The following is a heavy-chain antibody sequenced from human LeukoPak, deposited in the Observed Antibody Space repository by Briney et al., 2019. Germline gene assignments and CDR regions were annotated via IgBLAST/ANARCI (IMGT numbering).Heavy chain of an antibody. Sequence: GGSLRLSCAASGFTFSTYWMHWVRQAPGKGLVWVSRLNGDGTTTTYADSVKGRFTISRDNAKNTLYLQVNSLRAEDTAVYYCAILVSSRYTRDSFDIWGQGTMVTVSS. J-gene: IGHJ3*02. D-gene: IGHD6-13*01. CDR1: GFTFSTYW. CDR2: LNGDGTTT. CDR3: AILVSSRYTRDSFDI. V-gene: IGHV3-74*01.